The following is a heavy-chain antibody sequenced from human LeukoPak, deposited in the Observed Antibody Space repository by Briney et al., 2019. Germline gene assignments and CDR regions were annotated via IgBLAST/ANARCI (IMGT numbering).Heavy chain of an antibody. V-gene: IGHV4-34*01. Sequence: SETLSLTCAVYGGSFSGYYWSWIRQPPGKGLEWIGDIDHSASTNYNPSRKSRVTISLDTSQIQFSLNLNSVTAADTAVYYCARGQGDRYSNYFDYWGQGTLVTVSS. CDR1: GGSFSGYY. D-gene: IGHD2-21*02. CDR2: IDHSAST. CDR3: ARGQGDRYSNYFDY. J-gene: IGHJ4*02.